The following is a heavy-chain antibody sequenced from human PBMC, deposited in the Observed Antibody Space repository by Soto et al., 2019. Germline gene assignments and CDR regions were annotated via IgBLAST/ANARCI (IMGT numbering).Heavy chain of an antibody. D-gene: IGHD2-2*02. CDR3: ARQIQAAIGYSGMDV. V-gene: IGHV5-51*01. CDR1: GYSFTSYW. CDR2: IYPGDSDT. J-gene: IGHJ6*02. Sequence: PGESLKISCKGSGYSFTSYWIGWVRQMPGKGLEWMGIIYPGDSDTRYSPSFQGQVTISADKSISTAYLQWSSLKASDTAMYYCARQIQAAIGYSGMDVWGQGTTVTVSS.